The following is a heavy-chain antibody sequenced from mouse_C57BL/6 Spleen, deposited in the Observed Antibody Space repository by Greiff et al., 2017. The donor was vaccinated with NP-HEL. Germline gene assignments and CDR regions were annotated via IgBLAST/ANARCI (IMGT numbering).Heavy chain of an antibody. D-gene: IGHD2-1*01. CDR1: GYTFTSYW. CDR3: ARLGGNYGDYAMDY. V-gene: IGHV1-69*01. Sequence: QVQLQQPGAELVMPGASVKLSCKASGYTFTSYWMHWVKQRPGQGLEWIGEIDPSDSYTNYNQKFKGKSTLTVDKSSSTAYMQLSSLTSEDSAVYYCARLGGNYGDYAMDYWGQGTSVTVSS. CDR2: IDPSDSYT. J-gene: IGHJ4*01.